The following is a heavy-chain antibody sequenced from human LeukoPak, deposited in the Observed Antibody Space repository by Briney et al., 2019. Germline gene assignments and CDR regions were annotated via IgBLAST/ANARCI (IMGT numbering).Heavy chain of an antibody. CDR2: ISQSGNS. D-gene: IGHD3-22*01. CDR3: ARDQVDYDIPDHFDY. CDR1: GDSLSSSTCN. J-gene: IGHJ4*02. V-gene: IGHV4-30-2*01. Sequence: PSETLSLTCEVSGDSLSSSTCNWSWIRQPPGKGLEWIGYISQSGNSYFTPSLKSRATISVDRSKNHFSLTLISVTAADTAVYYCARDQVDYDIPDHFDYWGKGTLVTVSS.